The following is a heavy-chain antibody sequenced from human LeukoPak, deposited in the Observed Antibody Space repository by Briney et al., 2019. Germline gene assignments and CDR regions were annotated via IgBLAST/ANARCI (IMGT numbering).Heavy chain of an antibody. V-gene: IGHV1-24*01. CDR2: FDPEDGET. CDR1: GYTLTELS. Sequence: ASVKVSCKVSGYTLTELSMHWVRQAPGKGLEWMGGFDPEDGETIYAQKFQGRVTMTEDTSTDTAYMELSSLRSEDTAVYYCATEGIVVVPAAEYYCYGMDVWGQGTTVTVSS. CDR3: ATEGIVVVPAAEYYCYGMDV. J-gene: IGHJ6*02. D-gene: IGHD2-2*01.